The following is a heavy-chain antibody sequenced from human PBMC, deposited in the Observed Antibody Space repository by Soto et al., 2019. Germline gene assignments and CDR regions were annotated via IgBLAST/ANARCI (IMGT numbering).Heavy chain of an antibody. CDR3: ASHSPNSITIFGGVTDPTRYYFDY. V-gene: IGHV4-59*08. Sequence: SETLSLTCTVSGGSISSYYWSWIRQPPGKGLEWIGYIYYSGSTNYNPSLKSRVTISVDTSKNQFSLKLSSVTAADTAVYYCASHSPNSITIFGGVTDPTRYYFDYWGQGTLVTVSS. J-gene: IGHJ4*02. CDR2: IYYSGST. D-gene: IGHD3-3*01. CDR1: GGSISSYY.